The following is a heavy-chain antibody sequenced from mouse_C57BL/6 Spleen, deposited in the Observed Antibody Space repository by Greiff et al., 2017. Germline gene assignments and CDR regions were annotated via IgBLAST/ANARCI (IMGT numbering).Heavy chain of an antibody. CDR1: GFNIKDYY. D-gene: IGHD2-1*01. V-gene: IGHV14-1*01. J-gene: IGHJ3*01. CDR3: TTGDGTAWLAY. Sequence: VQLQQSGAELVRPGASVKLSCTASGFNIKDYYMHWVKQRPEQGLEWIGRIDPEAGDTEYAPKFQGKATMTADPSSNTAYLQLSSLTAEDTAVYYGTTGDGTAWLAYWGQGTLVTVSA. CDR2: IDPEAGDT.